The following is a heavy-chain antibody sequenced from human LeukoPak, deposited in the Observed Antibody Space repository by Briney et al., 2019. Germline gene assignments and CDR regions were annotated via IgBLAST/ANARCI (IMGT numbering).Heavy chain of an antibody. CDR1: GYTFTSYG. Sequence: GASVKVSCKASGYTFTSYGLRWVRQAPGQGLEWMGWISTYNGNTNYAQKLQGRVTMTTDTSTSTAYMELRSLRSDDTAMYYCAREGAFYGDYYLDYWGQGTLVTVSS. D-gene: IGHD4-17*01. CDR3: AREGAFYGDYYLDY. CDR2: ISTYNGNT. J-gene: IGHJ4*02. V-gene: IGHV1-18*01.